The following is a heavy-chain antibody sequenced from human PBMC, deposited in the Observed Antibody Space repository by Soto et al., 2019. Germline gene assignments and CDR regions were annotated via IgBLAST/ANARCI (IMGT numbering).Heavy chain of an antibody. D-gene: IGHD2-2*01. CDR1: GYAFTGYY. CDR2: INPNSGGT. CDR3: ARDHDCSSTSCDLFRFDY. Sequence: ASVTVSCKASGYAFTGYYMHWVRQARGQGLEWMGWINPNSGGTNYAQKFQGRVAMTRDTSISTAYMELSRLRSDDTAVYYCARDHDCSSTSCDLFRFDYWGQGTLVTVSS. V-gene: IGHV1-2*02. J-gene: IGHJ4*02.